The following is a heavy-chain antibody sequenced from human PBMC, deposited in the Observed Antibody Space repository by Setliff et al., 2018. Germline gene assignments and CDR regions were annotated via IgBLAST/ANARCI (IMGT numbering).Heavy chain of an antibody. J-gene: IGHJ5*02. CDR2: VYVGGNT. V-gene: IGHV4-61*09. Sequence: SETLSLTCNVSGVSITNTASYWSWIRQPAGKTLEWIGQVYVGGNTYYNPSFESRVSISVDRSNNQFSLKLNSVTAADTAVYYCASNRAAMALDDPWGQGKLVTVSS. D-gene: IGHD5-18*01. CDR1: GVSITNTASY. CDR3: ASNRAAMALDDP.